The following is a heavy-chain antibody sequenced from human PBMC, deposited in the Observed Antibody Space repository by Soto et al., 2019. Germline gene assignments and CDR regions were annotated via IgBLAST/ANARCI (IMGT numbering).Heavy chain of an antibody. Sequence: QVQLVESGGGVVRPGRSLRLSCAASGFIFSNYGMHWVRQAAGKGLEWVAVIWYDGTNKYYADSVKGRFTISRDNSKNALYLQMNSLRAEDMAVYYCARAGDIVMGTHELGAFDIWGQWTVVTVSS. V-gene: IGHV3-33*01. CDR2: IWYDGTNK. D-gene: IGHD5-18*01. CDR1: GFIFSNYG. J-gene: IGHJ3*02. CDR3: ARAGDIVMGTHELGAFDI.